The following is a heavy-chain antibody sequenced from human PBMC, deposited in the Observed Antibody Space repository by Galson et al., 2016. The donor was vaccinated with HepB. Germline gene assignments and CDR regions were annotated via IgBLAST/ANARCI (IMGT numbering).Heavy chain of an antibody. CDR2: VSGRGDFT. CDR3: TRLDYGDFRFDY. D-gene: IGHD4-17*01. CDR1: GFTFNNYA. J-gene: IGHJ4*02. Sequence: SLRLSCAASGFTFNNYAISWVRQAPGKGLEWVAAVSGRGDFTVYADSLTGRFTISRDDSKNTAYLQMNSLNTEDTAVYYCTRLDYGDFRFDYWGQGALVTVSS. V-gene: IGHV3-23*01.